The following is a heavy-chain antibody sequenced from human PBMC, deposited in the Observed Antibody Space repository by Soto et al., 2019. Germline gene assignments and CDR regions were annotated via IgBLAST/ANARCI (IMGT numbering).Heavy chain of an antibody. Sequence: ASVKVSCKASGNTFASHGFSWVRQAPGQGLEWMGWISGFNGQTNYALKFQGRVTLTTDTSTSTAYMELRSLRSDDTAVYFCARVEPRGVAVVRDYWGQGKLVTVSS. CDR1: GNTFASHG. J-gene: IGHJ4*02. V-gene: IGHV1-18*01. CDR2: ISGFNGQT. D-gene: IGHD3-10*01. CDR3: ARVEPRGVAVVRDY.